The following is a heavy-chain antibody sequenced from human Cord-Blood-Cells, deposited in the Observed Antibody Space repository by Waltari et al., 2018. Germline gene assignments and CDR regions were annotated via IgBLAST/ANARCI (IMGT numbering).Heavy chain of an antibody. CDR1: GGTFSSYA. Sequence: QVQLVQSGAEVKKPGFSVKVSCKASGGTFSSYATSWVRQAPGQGFEWMGGIIPIFGTANYAQKFQGRVTITADESTSTAYMELSSLRSEDTAVYYCARGDYYGSGSYYYYGMDVWGQGTTVTVSS. CDR2: IIPIFGTA. V-gene: IGHV1-69*01. D-gene: IGHD3-10*01. CDR3: ARGDYYGSGSYYYYGMDV. J-gene: IGHJ6*02.